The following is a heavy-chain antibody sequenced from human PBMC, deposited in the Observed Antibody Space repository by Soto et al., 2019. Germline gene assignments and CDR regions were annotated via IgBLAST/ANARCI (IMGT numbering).Heavy chain of an antibody. D-gene: IGHD3-22*01. V-gene: IGHV4-39*01. CDR3: ARPSYYDSSGYYHFDY. Sequence: QLQLQESGPGLVKPSETLSLTCTVSGGSISSSSYYWGWIRQPPGKGLEWIGSIYYSGSTYYNPSLKSRVTISVDTSKNQFSLKLSSVTAADTAVYYCARPSYYDSSGYYHFDYWGQGTLVTVSS. CDR2: IYYSGST. J-gene: IGHJ4*02. CDR1: GGSISSSSYY.